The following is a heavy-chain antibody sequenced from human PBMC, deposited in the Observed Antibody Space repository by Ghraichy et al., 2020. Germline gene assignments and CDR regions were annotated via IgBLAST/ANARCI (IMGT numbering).Heavy chain of an antibody. CDR2: IKSDGSGT. Sequence: GGSLRLSCAVSGFTITNDWMHWVRHAPGKGLVWVSHIKSDGSGTTYADSEKGRFTISRDNAKNTLFLQMNSLRAEDTAVYYCARDRHYAMDVWGPGTTVTVSS. CDR3: ARDRHYAMDV. CDR1: GFTITNDW. J-gene: IGHJ6*02. V-gene: IGHV3-74*01.